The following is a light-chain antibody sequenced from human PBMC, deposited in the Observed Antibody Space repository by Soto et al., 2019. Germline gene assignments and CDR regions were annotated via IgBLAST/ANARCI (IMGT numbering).Light chain of an antibody. CDR1: SSDIGGYNY. Sequence: QSALTQPASVSGSPGQSITISCTGTSSDIGGYNYVSWYQQHPGKAPKLMISEVSNRPSGVSTRFSGSKSGNTASLTISGRQAEDEADYYCSSYTSRSTHVFGTGTKLTVL. CDR2: EVS. CDR3: SSYTSRSTHV. V-gene: IGLV2-14*01. J-gene: IGLJ1*01.